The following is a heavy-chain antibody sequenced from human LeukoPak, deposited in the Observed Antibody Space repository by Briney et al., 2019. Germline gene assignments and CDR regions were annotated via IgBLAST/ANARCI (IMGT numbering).Heavy chain of an antibody. Sequence: GGSLRLSCAASGFTFSNYWIHWVRQAPGKGLEWVAGIKDDGSEKYYVDSVKGRFTISRDNAKNSLYLQMNSLRAEDTAVCYCAKDRGGSYTLSLDYWGQGTLVTVSS. V-gene: IGHV3-7*03. CDR1: GFTFSNYW. D-gene: IGHD1-26*01. CDR3: AKDRGGSYTLSLDY. J-gene: IGHJ4*02. CDR2: IKDDGSEK.